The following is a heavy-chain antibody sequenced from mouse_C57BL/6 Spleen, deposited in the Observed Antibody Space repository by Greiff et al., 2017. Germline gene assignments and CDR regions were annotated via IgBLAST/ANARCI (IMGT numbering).Heavy chain of an antibody. D-gene: IGHD6-1*01. J-gene: IGHJ1*03. CDR3: ARGSNWYVDV. CDR1: GFTFSDYG. Sequence: EVQLVESGGGLVKPGGSLKLSCAASGFTFSDYGMHWVRQAPGKGLEWVAYISSGSSTIYYADTVKGRFTISRDNAKNTLFLQMTSLRSADTAMYYCARGSNWYVDVWGTGTTVTVSS. V-gene: IGHV5-17*01. CDR2: ISSGSSTI.